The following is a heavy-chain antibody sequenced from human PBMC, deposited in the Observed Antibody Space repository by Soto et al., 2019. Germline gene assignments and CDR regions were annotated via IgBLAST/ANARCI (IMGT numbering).Heavy chain of an antibody. CDR1: GFTFSSYA. CDR2: INGSGGST. J-gene: IGHJ5*02. D-gene: IGHD1-7*01. Sequence: GGSLRLSCAASGFTFSSYAMSWVRQAPGQGLEWVSAINGSGGSTYYADSVKGRFTISRDNSKNTLYLQMNSLRAEDTAVYYCAKYMAKTGTTWFDPWGQGTLVTVSS. CDR3: AKYMAKTGTTWFDP. V-gene: IGHV3-23*01.